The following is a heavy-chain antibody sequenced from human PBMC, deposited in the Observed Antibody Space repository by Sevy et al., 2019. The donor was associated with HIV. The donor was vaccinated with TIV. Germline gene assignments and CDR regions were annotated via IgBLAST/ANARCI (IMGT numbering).Heavy chain of an antibody. CDR3: AKLKPVWDSSSDYMDV. V-gene: IGHV3-30*02. CDR1: GFTFSSYG. D-gene: IGHD6-6*01. Sequence: GGSLRLSCAASGFTFSSYGMYWVRQAPGKGLEWVAFIRYDGIKKYYADSVKGRVTISRDNSKNTLYLQMTSLRAEDTAMYYCAKLKPVWDSSSDYMDVWGKGTTVTVSS. CDR2: IRYDGIKK. J-gene: IGHJ6*03.